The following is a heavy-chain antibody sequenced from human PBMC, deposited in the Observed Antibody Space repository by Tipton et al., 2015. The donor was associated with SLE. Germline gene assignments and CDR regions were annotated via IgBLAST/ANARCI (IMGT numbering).Heavy chain of an antibody. D-gene: IGHD6-13*01. CDR2: IKQDGCEK. CDR1: GFTFSSYW. V-gene: IGHV3-7*01. Sequence: SLRLSCAASGFTFSSYWMSWVRQAPGKGLEWVANIKQDGCEKYYVDSVKGRFTISRDNAKNSLYLQMNSLRAEDTAVYYCARDLIAGYSSSSGYWGQGTLVTVSS. CDR3: ARDLIAGYSSSSGY. J-gene: IGHJ4*02.